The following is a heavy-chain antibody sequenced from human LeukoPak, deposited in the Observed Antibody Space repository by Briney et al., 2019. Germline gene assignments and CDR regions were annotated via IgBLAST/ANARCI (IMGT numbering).Heavy chain of an antibody. Sequence: GGSLRLSCAASGFAFSSYSMNWVRQAPGKGLEWVSYISSSSSAIYYADSVKGRFTISRDNAKNSLYLQMNSLRSEDTALCYCAKEKQGGLDYWGQGTLVTVSS. CDR1: GFAFSSYS. D-gene: IGHD1/OR15-1a*01. CDR2: ISSSSSAI. J-gene: IGHJ4*02. CDR3: AKEKQGGLDY. V-gene: IGHV3-48*01.